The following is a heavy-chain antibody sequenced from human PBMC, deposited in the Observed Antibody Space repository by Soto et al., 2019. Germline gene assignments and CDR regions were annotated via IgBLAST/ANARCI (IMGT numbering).Heavy chain of an antibody. J-gene: IGHJ4*02. CDR2: VKDGGHT. CDR1: GGCLSGYY. Sequence: QVQLQQWGAGLLKPSETQSLNCAVSGGCLSGYYWSWIRQPPGKGLEWIGEVKDGGHTNYSPSLRGRVTISSDTSNNQFSLRLNSVTAADTGVYYCARGQEGVVATHWDQGSLVTVSS. CDR3: ARGQEGVVATH. D-gene: IGHD5-12*01. V-gene: IGHV4-34*01.